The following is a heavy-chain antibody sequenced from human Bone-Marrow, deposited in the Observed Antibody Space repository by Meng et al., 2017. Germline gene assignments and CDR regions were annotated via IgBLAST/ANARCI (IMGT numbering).Heavy chain of an antibody. J-gene: IGHJ4*02. V-gene: IGHV4-39*01. CDR1: GGSISSNTYY. CDR2: IYYRGST. D-gene: IGHD6-6*01. Sequence: QLQLQESGPGLVKPSGTLSLTGTVSGGSISSNTYYWGWNRQPPGKGLEWIGTIYYRGSTYYNPSLKSRVTISVDTSKNQFSLKLSSVTAADTAVYYCARRGGSSSGNVDYWGQGTLVTVSS. CDR3: ARRGGSSSGNVDY.